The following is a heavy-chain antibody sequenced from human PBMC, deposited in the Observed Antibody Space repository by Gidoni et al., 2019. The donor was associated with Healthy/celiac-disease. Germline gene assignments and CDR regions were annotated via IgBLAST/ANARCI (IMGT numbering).Heavy chain of an antibody. CDR2: IKHRGST. CDR1: GGSFSGNY. J-gene: IGHJ5*02. Sequence: QVQLQQWGAGLLKPSETLSHTCAVYGGSFSGNYWSWIRQPPGKGLEWIGEIKHRGSTNFNPSLKRRVTISVDTSKNHYSLELSSVAAADTAVYYCARGGASWGQGTLVTVSS. CDR3: ARGGAS. V-gene: IGHV4-34*01.